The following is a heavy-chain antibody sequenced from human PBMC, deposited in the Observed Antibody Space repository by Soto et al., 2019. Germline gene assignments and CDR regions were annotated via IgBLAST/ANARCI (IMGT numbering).Heavy chain of an antibody. V-gene: IGHV4-59*01. CDR1: GGPISSYY. Sequence: QVQLQESGPGLVKPSETLSLNCTVSGGPISSYYWSWIRQSPGKGLEWIGYIYYSGSTNYTPSINSRVTIAVETSKDQCSLELRCVTAADTAVYYCARGSSGWAPPLVYWGQGTLVTVSP. CDR3: ARGSSGWAPPLVY. CDR2: IYYSGST. J-gene: IGHJ4*02. D-gene: IGHD6-19*01.